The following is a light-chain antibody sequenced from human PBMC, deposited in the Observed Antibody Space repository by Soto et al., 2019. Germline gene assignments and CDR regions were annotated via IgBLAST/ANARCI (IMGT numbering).Light chain of an antibody. V-gene: IGLV2-14*01. CDR3: SSYTSSSTVV. J-gene: IGLJ2*01. CDR1: SSDVGAYNY. Sequence: QSVLTQPASVSGSPGQSITISCTGTSSDVGAYNYVSWYQQHPGKAPKLMIYDVSNRPSGVSNRFSGSKSGNTASLTISGLQAEDEADYSCSSYTSSSTVVFGGGTKLTVL. CDR2: DVS.